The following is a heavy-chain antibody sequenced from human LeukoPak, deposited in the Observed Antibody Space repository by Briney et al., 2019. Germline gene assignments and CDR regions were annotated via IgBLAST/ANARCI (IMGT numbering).Heavy chain of an antibody. J-gene: IGHJ4*02. CDR1: GFSFPNAW. Sequence: GGSLRLSCAVSGFSFPNAWMSWVRQAPGKGLEWVSYIRYSSSHIYYADSVKGRFTISRDNAKNSVYLQMNSLRDEDTAIYYCARDAGHWGQGTLVTVSS. CDR3: ARDAGH. CDR2: IRYSSSHI. V-gene: IGHV3-21*05.